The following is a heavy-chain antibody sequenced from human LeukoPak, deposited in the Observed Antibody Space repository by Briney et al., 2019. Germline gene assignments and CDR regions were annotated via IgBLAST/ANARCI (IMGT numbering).Heavy chain of an antibody. D-gene: IGHD3-10*01. CDR3: AKVGEVRGVINY. V-gene: IGHV3-23*01. CDR1: GFTFSSSA. Sequence: GGSLRLSCAASGFTFSSSAMSWVRQAPGKGLEWVSAISGSGGDTYYADSVKGRFTISRDNSKNTLYLQMNSLRAEDTAVYYCAKVGEVRGVINYWGQGTLVTVSS. J-gene: IGHJ4*02. CDR2: ISGSGGDT.